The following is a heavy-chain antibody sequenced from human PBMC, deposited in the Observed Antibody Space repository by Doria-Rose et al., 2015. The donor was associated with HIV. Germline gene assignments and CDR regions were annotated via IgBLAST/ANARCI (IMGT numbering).Heavy chain of an antibody. J-gene: IGHJ4*02. V-gene: IGHV2-26*01. Sequence: QVQLVQSGPVLVKPTETLTLTRTVSGVSLSSPGMGVSWIRQPPGKALERLANIFSDDERSYKTSLKSRLTSARATSKSQVVLTMTDMDPVDTATYYCARIKSSRWYHKYYFDFWGQGTLVIVSA. CDR2: IFSDDER. CDR3: ARIKSSRWYHKYYFDF. D-gene: IGHD6-13*01. CDR1: GVSLSSPGMG.